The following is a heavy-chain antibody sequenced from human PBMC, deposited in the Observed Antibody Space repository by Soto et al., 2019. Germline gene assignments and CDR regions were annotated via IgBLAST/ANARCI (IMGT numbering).Heavy chain of an antibody. Sequence: SETLSLTCTVSGASISGFYWSWIRKSAGKGLEWIGRIYATGTTDYNPSLKSRVMMSVDTSKTQFSLKLRSVTAADTAVYYCVRDGTKTLRDWFDPWGQGISVTVSS. J-gene: IGHJ5*02. CDR2: IYATGTT. D-gene: IGHD1-1*01. CDR3: VRDGTKTLRDWFDP. V-gene: IGHV4-4*07. CDR1: GASISGFY.